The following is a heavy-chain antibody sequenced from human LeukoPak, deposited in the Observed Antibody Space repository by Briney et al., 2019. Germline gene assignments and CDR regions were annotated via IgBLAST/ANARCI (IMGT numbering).Heavy chain of an antibody. CDR1: GYTFTGYY. CDR2: INPNSGGT. CDR3: ARDNGYCSGGSCYIISGYSYGIDY. D-gene: IGHD2-15*01. V-gene: IGHV1-2*02. J-gene: IGHJ4*02. Sequence: ASVTVSCKASGYTFTGYYMHWVRQAPGQGLEWMGWINPNSGGTNYAQKFQGRVTMTRDTSISTAYMELSRLRSDDTAVYYCARDNGYCSGGSCYIISGYSYGIDYWGQGTLVSVSS.